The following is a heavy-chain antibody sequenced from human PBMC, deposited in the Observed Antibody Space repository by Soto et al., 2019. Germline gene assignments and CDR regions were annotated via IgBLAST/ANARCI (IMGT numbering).Heavy chain of an antibody. CDR2: NYHSGTT. V-gene: IGHV4-59*01. J-gene: IGHJ4*02. Sequence: SETLSLTCAVSGVTISTYYWSWIRQPPGKGLEWIGYNYHSGTTNYNPSLKSRVTISVDTSKNQFSLRLTSVTAPDTAIYYCVREAYIGYGHAIDHWGQATLVNVS. D-gene: IGHD5-12*01. CDR3: VREAYIGYGHAIDH. CDR1: GVTISTYY.